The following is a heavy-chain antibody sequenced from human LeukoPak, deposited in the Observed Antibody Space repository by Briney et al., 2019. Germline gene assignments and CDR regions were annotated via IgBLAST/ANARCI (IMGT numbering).Heavy chain of an antibody. CDR1: GYTFTGCF. CDR2: ISAYNGNT. CDR3: ARERIAVAGIDY. J-gene: IGHJ4*02. D-gene: IGHD6-19*01. Sequence: ASVKVSCKASGYTFTGCFMHWVRQAPGQGLEWMGWISAYNGNTNYAQKLQGRVTMTTDTSTSTAYMELRSLRSDDTAVYYCARERIAVAGIDYWGQGTLVTVSS. V-gene: IGHV1-18*04.